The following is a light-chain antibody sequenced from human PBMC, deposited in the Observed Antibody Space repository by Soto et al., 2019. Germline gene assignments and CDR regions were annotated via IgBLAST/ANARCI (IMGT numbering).Light chain of an antibody. CDR1: RSDVGGYNY. Sequence: QSALTQPASVSGSPGQSITISCTGTRSDVGGYNYVSWYQQHPGKAPKLMIYDVSNRHSGVSNRFSGSKSGNPASLTISGLQAXXDXDYYCSSYTSSSTRLYVFVNGTK. CDR2: DVS. J-gene: IGLJ1*01. V-gene: IGLV2-14*01. CDR3: SSYTSSSTRLYV.